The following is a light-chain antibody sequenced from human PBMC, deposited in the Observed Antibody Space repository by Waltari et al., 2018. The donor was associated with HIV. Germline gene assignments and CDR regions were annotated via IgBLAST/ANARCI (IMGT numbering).Light chain of an antibody. CDR3: QSADTSGGFRV. V-gene: IGLV3-25*03. Sequence: SYELTPPPSVSVSPGQTATITCSGDSLSGQSASWYQQKPGQAPVAIRYKDTERPAGIPERFSGSSSGTTVTLIISEAQTEDEADYYCQSADTSGGFRVFGGGTRLSVL. CDR1: SLSGQS. J-gene: IGLJ3*02. CDR2: KDT.